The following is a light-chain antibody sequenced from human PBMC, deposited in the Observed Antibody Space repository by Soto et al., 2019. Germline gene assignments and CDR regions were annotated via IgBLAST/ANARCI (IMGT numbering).Light chain of an antibody. V-gene: IGLV2-14*01. CDR3: SSFTSSMTNV. J-gene: IGLJ1*01. CDR2: DVT. CDR1: SSDVGGYNS. Sequence: QSALTQPASVSGSPGQSITISCTGTSSDVGGYNSVSWYQQHPGKAPKLILYDVTDRPSGVSYRFSGSKSGNTASLTISGLQAEYESDYLCSSFTSSMTNVFGSGTKLTVL.